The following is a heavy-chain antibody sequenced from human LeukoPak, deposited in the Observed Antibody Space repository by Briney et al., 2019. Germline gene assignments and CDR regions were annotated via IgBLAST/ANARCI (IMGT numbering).Heavy chain of an antibody. D-gene: IGHD2-2*01. CDR3: ARDRGYCSSTSCYSNWFDH. CDR2: IIPILGTA. CDR1: GGTFSSYA. V-gene: IGHV1-69*13. J-gene: IGHJ5*02. Sequence: SVKVSCKASGGTFSSYAISWVRQAPGQGLEWMGGIIPILGTANYAQKFQGRVTITADESTSTAYMELSSLRSEDTAVYYCARDRGYCSSTSCYSNWFDHWGQGTLVTVSS.